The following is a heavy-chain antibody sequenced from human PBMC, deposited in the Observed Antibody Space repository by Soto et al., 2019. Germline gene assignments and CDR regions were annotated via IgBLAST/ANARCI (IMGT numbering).Heavy chain of an antibody. D-gene: IGHD1-7*01. CDR3: AKAVITGTTYNWFDP. V-gene: IGHV3-33*06. CDR2: IWHDGSNT. Sequence: GGSLRLSCAASGFTFSSYGMHWIRQGPGKGLEWVAVIWHDGSNTYYADSMKGRFSISRDNSKNTLYLQMNSLRVEDTAVYYCAKAVITGTTYNWFDPWGQGTLVTVSS. J-gene: IGHJ5*02. CDR1: GFTFSSYG.